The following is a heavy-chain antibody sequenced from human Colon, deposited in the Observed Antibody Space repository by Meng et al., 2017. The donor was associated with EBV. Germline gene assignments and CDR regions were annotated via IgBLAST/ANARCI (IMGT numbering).Heavy chain of an antibody. D-gene: IGHD2-21*01. CDR3: ASFDHIPRRNYFDY. CDR2: IHHSGSA. V-gene: IGHV4-30-4*01. J-gene: IGHJ4*02. Sequence: QAQLQESGPGLVEPSQTLSLTCTVSGGSMSSGNYYWGWIRQPPGKGLEWIGYIHHSGSAYYNPSLKSRVSISVDTSKNQFSLNLNSMTAADTAVYYCASFDHIPRRNYFDYWGQGTLVTVSS. CDR1: GGSMSSGNYY.